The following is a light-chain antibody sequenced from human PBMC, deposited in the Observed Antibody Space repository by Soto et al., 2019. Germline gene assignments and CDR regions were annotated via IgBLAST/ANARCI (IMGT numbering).Light chain of an antibody. Sequence: EIVLTQSPGTLSLSPGERSTLSFRASQSVSSNYFAWYQQKPGQAPRLLIYDVSSRATGIPDRFSGSGSGTDFTLTISRLEPEDFAVYYCQQYDSWTFGQGTKVDIK. V-gene: IGKV3-20*01. CDR3: QQYDSWT. J-gene: IGKJ1*01. CDR2: DVS. CDR1: QSVSSNY.